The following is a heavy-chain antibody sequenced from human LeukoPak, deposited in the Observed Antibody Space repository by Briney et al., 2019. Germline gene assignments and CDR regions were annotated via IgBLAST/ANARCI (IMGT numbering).Heavy chain of an antibody. CDR1: GGSISDYY. Sequence: SETLSLTCTVSGGSISDYYWSWIRQPPGKGLEWIGYFYIGGTNYNPSLSSRVTMSVDTSKTQFSLNLRSVTAADTAVYYCAGRMRDWYFDLWGRGTLVTVSS. V-gene: IGHV4-59*08. J-gene: IGHJ2*01. CDR3: AGRMRDWYFDL. CDR2: FYIGGT.